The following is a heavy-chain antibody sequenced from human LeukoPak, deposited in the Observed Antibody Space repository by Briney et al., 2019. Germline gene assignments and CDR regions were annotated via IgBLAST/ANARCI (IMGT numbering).Heavy chain of an antibody. CDR3: ASGTGYTWNY. D-gene: IGHD3-9*01. J-gene: IGHJ4*02. CDR1: GYSFTSYW. V-gene: IGHV5-51*01. Sequence: GESLRISCKGSGYSFTSYWIGWVRQMPGKGLEWMGIIYPGDSDTRYSPSFQGQVTISADKSISTAYLQWSSLKAWDSAIFYCASGTGYTWNYWGQGTLVTVSA. CDR2: IYPGDSDT.